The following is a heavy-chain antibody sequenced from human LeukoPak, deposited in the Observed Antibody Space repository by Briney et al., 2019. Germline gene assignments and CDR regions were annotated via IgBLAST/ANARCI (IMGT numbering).Heavy chain of an antibody. CDR2: IRSKAYGGTT. J-gene: IGHJ4*02. CDR1: GFTFGDYA. Sequence: PGGSLRLSCTASGFTFGDYAMSWVRQAPGKGLERVGFIRSKAYGGTTEYAASVKGRFTISRDDSKSIAYLQMNSLKTEDTAVYYCTRGIGYCSGGSCYYDYWGQGTLVTVSS. V-gene: IGHV3-49*04. D-gene: IGHD2-15*01. CDR3: TRGIGYCSGGSCYYDY.